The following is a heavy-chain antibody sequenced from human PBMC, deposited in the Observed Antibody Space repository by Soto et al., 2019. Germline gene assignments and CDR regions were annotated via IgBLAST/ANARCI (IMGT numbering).Heavy chain of an antibody. V-gene: IGHV3-21*01. J-gene: IGHJ6*03. Sequence: EVQLVESGGGLVKPGGSLRLSCAASGFTFSSYSMNWVRQAPGKGLEWVSSISSSSSYIYYADSVKGRFTISRNNAKNSLYLQMNRLSAEDKAVYYCARDLSDFWSGYHYYYMDVWGKGTTVTVSS. CDR1: GFTFSSYS. CDR2: ISSSSSYI. CDR3: ARDLSDFWSGYHYYYMDV. D-gene: IGHD3-3*01.